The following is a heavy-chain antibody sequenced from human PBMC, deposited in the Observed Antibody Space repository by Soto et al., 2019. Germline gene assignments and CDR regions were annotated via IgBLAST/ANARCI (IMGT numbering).Heavy chain of an antibody. CDR2: INPSGGST. D-gene: IGHD2-2*01. J-gene: IGHJ6*03. CDR3: ARVGRSNYYYYYMDV. Sequence: ASVKVSCKASGYTFTSYYIHWVRQAPGQGLEWVGIINPSGGSTSYAQKFQGRVSMTRDTSTSTVYMQLSSLRSEDTAVYYCARVGRSNYYYYYMDVWGKGTTVTVSS. V-gene: IGHV1-46*03. CDR1: GYTFTSYY.